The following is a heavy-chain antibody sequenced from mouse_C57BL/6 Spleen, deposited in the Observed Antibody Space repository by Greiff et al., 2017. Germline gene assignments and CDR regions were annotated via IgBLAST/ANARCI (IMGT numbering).Heavy chain of an antibody. CDR1: GFNIKDDY. J-gene: IGHJ3*01. Sequence: EVQLQQSGAELVRPGASVKLSCTASGFNIKDDYMHWVKQRPEQGLEWIGWIDPENGDTEYASKFQGQATITADTSSNTAYLQLSSLTSEDTAVYYCTSYYYAAGAYWGQGTLVTVSA. D-gene: IGHD1-1*01. CDR2: IDPENGDT. V-gene: IGHV14-4*01. CDR3: TSYYYAAGAY.